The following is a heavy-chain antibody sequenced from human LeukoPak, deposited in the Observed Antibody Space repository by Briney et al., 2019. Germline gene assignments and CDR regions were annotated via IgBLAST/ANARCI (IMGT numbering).Heavy chain of an antibody. V-gene: IGHV3-23*01. D-gene: IGHD3-10*01. J-gene: IGHJ4*02. Sequence: GGSLRLSCAASGFTFSSYAMSWVRQAPGKGLEWVSAISGSGGSTYYADSVKGRFTISRDNSKNTLYLQMNSLRAEDTAVYYCAKDRLWFGELLSPPFDYWGQGTLVTVSS. CDR2: ISGSGGST. CDR3: AKDRLWFGELLSPPFDY. CDR1: GFTFSSYA.